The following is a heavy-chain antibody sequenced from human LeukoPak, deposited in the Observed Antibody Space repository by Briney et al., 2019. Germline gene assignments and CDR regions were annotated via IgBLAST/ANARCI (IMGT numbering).Heavy chain of an antibody. V-gene: IGHV3-23*01. J-gene: IGHJ6*02. CDR2: ISGSGGST. Sequence: GGSLRLSCAASGFTFSSYAMSWVRQAPGKGLEWVSAISGSGGSTYYADSVKGRFTISRDNPKNTLYLQMNSLRAEDTAVYYCAKAVGPYYYGMDVWGQGTMVTVSS. CDR1: GFTFSSYA. CDR3: AKAVGPYYYGMDV.